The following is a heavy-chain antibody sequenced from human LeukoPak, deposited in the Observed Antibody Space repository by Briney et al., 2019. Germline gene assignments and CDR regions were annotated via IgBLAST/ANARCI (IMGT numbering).Heavy chain of an antibody. Sequence: SETLALTCRVSGSSISGHYWSWIRQPPGRGLEWIGYIYYIATTNYNPSLKSRVTISLDTSKNQFSLKLSSVTAADTAVYYCARGLKDYYFDSWGQGTLVTVSS. J-gene: IGHJ4*02. CDR2: IYYIATT. CDR1: GSSISGHY. D-gene: IGHD3/OR15-3a*01. CDR3: ARGLKDYYFDS. V-gene: IGHV4-59*11.